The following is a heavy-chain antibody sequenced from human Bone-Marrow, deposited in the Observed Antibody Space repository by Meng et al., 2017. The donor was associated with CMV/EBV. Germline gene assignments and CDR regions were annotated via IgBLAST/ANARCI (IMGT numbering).Heavy chain of an antibody. CDR2: IIPIFGTA. Sequence: SVKVSCKASVGTFSSYAISWVRQAPGQGLEWMGGIIPIFGTANYAQKFQGRVTITTDESTSTAYMELSSLRSEDTAVYYCARHHPGEYSSSSGVPLDYWGQGTLVTVSS. V-gene: IGHV1-69*05. CDR1: VGTFSSYA. D-gene: IGHD6-6*01. CDR3: ARHHPGEYSSSSGVPLDY. J-gene: IGHJ4*02.